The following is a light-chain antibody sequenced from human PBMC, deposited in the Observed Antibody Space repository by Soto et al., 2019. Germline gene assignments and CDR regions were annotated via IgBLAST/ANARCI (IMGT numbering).Light chain of an antibody. V-gene: IGKV3-20*01. CDR2: GAS. J-gene: IGKJ1*01. Sequence: EIVLTQSPGTLSLSPGERATLSCRAGQSVSSSYLAWYQQKPGQAPRLLIYGASNRATGTPDRFSGSGSGTDFTLTISRLEPEDFAVYYCQQSGSSSGWTFGQGTRVEI. CDR3: QQSGSSSGWT. CDR1: QSVSSSY.